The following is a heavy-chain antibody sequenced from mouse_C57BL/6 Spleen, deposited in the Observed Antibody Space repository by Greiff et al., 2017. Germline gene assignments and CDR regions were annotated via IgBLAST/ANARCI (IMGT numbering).Heavy chain of an antibody. CDR3: ARWDYYGSSYDY. Sequence: QVQLQQSGAELMKPGASVKLSCKATGYTFTGYWIEWVKQRPGHGLEWIGNIDPSDSETHYNQKFKDKATLTVDKSSSTAYMQLSSLTSEDSAVYYCARWDYYGSSYDYWGQGTTLTVSS. J-gene: IGHJ2*01. CDR2: IDPSDSET. V-gene: IGHV1-61*01. D-gene: IGHD1-1*01. CDR1: GYTFTGYW.